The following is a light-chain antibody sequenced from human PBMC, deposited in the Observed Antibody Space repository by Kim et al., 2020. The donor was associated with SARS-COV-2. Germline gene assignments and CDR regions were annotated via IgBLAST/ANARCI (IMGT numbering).Light chain of an antibody. CDR3: QQYNYWPTYT. V-gene: IGKV3-15*01. CDR2: GAS. J-gene: IGKJ2*01. CDR1: PGVSSY. Sequence: PAGERATLCGRSRPGVSSYLAWYQQKPGQAPRLLIYGASSRATGISARFSGSGSGTEFTLTISSLQSEDFAVYYCQQYNYWPTYTFGQGTKLEI.